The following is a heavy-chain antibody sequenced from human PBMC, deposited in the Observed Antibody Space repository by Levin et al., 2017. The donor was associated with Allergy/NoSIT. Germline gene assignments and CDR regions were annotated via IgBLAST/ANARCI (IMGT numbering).Heavy chain of an antibody. J-gene: IGHJ4*02. CDR1: GVSVTSSNHY. V-gene: IGHV4-39*01. Sequence: NPSETLSLTCSVSGVSVTSSNHYWGWIRQASGKGLQYVGSIYYSGSAFHNPSLQSRVTIAIDTSKNQFSLRLSSVTAADTAVYYCASYHGSLTNNYNGIDYWGQGALVTVSS. D-gene: IGHD3-10*01. CDR3: ASYHGSLTNNYNGIDY. CDR2: IYYSGSA.